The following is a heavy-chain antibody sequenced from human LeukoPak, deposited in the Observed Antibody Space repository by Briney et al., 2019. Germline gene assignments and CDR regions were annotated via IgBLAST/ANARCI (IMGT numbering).Heavy chain of an antibody. Sequence: SETLSLTCAVSGGSISSSNWWRWVPQPPGKGLEGIGEIYHSGSTNYNPSLKSRVTISVDKSKNQFSLKLSSVTAADTAVYYCARSWYSSSWYLYYYYGMDVWGQGTTVTVSS. CDR2: IYHSGST. CDR3: ARSWYSSSWYLYYYYGMDV. V-gene: IGHV4-4*02. D-gene: IGHD6-13*01. J-gene: IGHJ6*02. CDR1: GGSISSSNW.